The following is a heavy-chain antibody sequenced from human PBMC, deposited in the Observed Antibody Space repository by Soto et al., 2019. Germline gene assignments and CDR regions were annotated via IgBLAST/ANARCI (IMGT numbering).Heavy chain of an antibody. J-gene: IGHJ4*02. CDR1: GFTFSDAA. CDR2: IRSKAYSSAT. V-gene: IGHV3-73*01. CDR3: TRHSVDY. Sequence: EVQLVESGGGLVQPGGSLTLSCAASGFTFSDAAIHWVRQASGKGLEWVGRIRSKAYSSATAYAASVKGRFTISRDDSTNTAYLQMTSVKTEDTAVYYCTRHSVDYWGQGTLVTVSS.